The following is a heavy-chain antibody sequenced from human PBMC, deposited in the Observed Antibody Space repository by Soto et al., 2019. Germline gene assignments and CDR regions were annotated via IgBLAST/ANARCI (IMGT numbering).Heavy chain of an antibody. Sequence: ASVKVSCKASGYTLTSYGLSWVRQAPGQGLEWMGWISAYNGNTNYAQKLQGRVTMTTDTLTSTAYMELRSLRSDDTALYYCARHYDILTGYYGPDAFDIWGQGTMVTVSS. D-gene: IGHD3-9*01. J-gene: IGHJ3*02. CDR2: ISAYNGNT. CDR3: ARHYDILTGYYGPDAFDI. V-gene: IGHV1-18*01. CDR1: GYTLTSYG.